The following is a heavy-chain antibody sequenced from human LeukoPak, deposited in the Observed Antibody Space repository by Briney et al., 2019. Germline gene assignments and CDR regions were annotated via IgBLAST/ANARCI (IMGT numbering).Heavy chain of an antibody. Sequence: GGSLRLSCAASGFTFSDYNMNWVRQAPGKGLEWVSSISSSSSYMYHADSLKGRFTISRSNSQSTLYLQMNSLRVEDTAVYYCAKNLFSGSPSPFDYWGQGTLVTVSS. CDR3: AKNLFSGSPSPFDY. CDR1: GFTFSDYN. V-gene: IGHV3-21*04. D-gene: IGHD1-26*01. J-gene: IGHJ4*02. CDR2: ISSSSSYM.